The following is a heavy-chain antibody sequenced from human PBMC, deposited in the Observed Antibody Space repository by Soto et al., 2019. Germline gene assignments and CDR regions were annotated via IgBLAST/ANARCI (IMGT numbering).Heavy chain of an antibody. J-gene: IGHJ3*02. CDR1: RFTFSNYG. Sequence: PGGSLRLSCAASRFTFSNYGMHWVRQTPGKGLEWVAVISYDGSNKYYADSVKGRFTISRDNAKNTLYLQMNSLRAEDTAVYYCTRDPTTMVTSFPFDIWGQGTMVTVSS. CDR2: ISYDGSNK. D-gene: IGHD4-17*01. CDR3: TRDPTTMVTSFPFDI. V-gene: IGHV3-30*03.